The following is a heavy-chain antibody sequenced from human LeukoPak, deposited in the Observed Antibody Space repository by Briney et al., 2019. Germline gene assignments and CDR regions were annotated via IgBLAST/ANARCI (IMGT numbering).Heavy chain of an antibody. V-gene: IGHV1-69*05. Sequence: SVKVSCKASGGTFSNYALNWVRQAPGQGLEWMGGIIPIVETANCAQKFQGRVTISTDESTSTVFMELHSLRSEDTAVYYCTTDPRITVAGTGYYYYYMDVWGKGTTVTVSS. CDR1: GGTFSNYA. CDR3: TTDPRITVAGTGYYYYYMDV. D-gene: IGHD6-19*01. J-gene: IGHJ6*03. CDR2: IIPIVETA.